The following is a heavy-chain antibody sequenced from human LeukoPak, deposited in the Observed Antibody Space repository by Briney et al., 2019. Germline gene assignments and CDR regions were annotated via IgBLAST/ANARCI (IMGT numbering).Heavy chain of an antibody. D-gene: IGHD2-15*01. CDR3: ARGQDIVVVVAANDDAFDI. J-gene: IGHJ3*02. CDR2: ISSSSSYI. CDR1: GFTFSSYS. V-gene: IGHV3-21*01. Sequence: PGGSLRLSCAASGFTFSSYSMNWVRQAPGKGLEWVSSISSSSSYIYYADSVKGRFTISRDNAKNSLYLQMNSLRAEDTAVYYCARGQDIVVVVAANDDAFDIWGQGTMVTVSS.